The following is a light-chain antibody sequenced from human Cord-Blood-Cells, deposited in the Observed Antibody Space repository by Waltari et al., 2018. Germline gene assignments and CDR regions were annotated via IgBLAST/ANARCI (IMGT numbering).Light chain of an antibody. CDR2: DVS. CDR1: SSDVGGYNY. J-gene: IGLJ3*02. V-gene: IGLV2-14*03. Sequence: QSALTQPASVSGSPGQSITISCTGTSSDVGGYNYVSWYQQHPGKAPKPMIYDVSNLPSGVSNRFSGSKSGNTTSLTISGLQAEDEADYYCSSYTSSSTWVFGGGTKLTVL. CDR3: SSYTSSSTWV.